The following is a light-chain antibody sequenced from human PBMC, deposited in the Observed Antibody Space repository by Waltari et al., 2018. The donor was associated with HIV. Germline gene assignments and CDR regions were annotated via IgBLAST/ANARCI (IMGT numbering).Light chain of an antibody. CDR1: QSVLYSSNNKNY. J-gene: IGKJ4*01. Sequence: DIVMTQSPDSLAVSLGERATINCKSSQSVLYSSNNKNYLAWYQQKPGQPPKLLIYWASTRESGVPDRFSGSGSETDFTLTISSLQAEDVAVYYCQQYYSTPRTFGGGTKVEIK. V-gene: IGKV4-1*01. CDR2: WAS. CDR3: QQYYSTPRT.